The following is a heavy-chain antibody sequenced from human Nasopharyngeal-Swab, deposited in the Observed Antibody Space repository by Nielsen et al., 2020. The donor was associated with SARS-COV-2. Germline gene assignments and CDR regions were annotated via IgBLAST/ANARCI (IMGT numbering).Heavy chain of an antibody. CDR1: GFTFSSYA. J-gene: IGHJ6*03. D-gene: IGHD3-3*01. V-gene: IGHV3-23*01. Sequence: GESLKISCAASGFTFSSYAMSWVRQAPGKGLEWVSAISGSGGSTYYADSVKGRFTISRDNSKNTLYLQMKSLRAEDTAVYYCAKKGLRFLEWLLYPDYYYYYYMDVWGKGTTVTVSS. CDR3: AKKGLRFLEWLLYPDYYYYYYMDV. CDR2: ISGSGGST.